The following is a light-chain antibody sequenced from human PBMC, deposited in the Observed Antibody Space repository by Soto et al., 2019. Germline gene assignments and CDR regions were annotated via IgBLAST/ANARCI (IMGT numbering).Light chain of an antibody. V-gene: IGKV2-28*01. CDR1: QSLLHSNGYNY. CDR3: MQALQTPWT. J-gene: IGKJ1*01. CDR2: LGS. Sequence: DIVMTQSPLSLPVTPGEPSSISCRSSQSLLHSNGYNYLDWYLQKPGQSPQLLIYLGSNRASGVPDRFSGSGSGTTFTLKVSRVEAEDVGIYYCMQALQTPWTFGQGTKVDIK.